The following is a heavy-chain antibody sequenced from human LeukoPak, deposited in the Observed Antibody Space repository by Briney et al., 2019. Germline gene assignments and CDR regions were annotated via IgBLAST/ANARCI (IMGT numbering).Heavy chain of an antibody. J-gene: IGHJ6*03. CDR2: IYASGST. Sequence: KPSEPLSLTCSLSVGSISICYGSWIRQPAGRALEWIGRIYASGSTNYNPSLKSRVTISVDKSKNQFSLKLSSVTAADTAVYYCARSMVRGVIRWAYYMDVWGKGTTVTVSS. V-gene: IGHV4-4*07. CDR1: VGSISICY. D-gene: IGHD3-10*01. CDR3: ARSMVRGVIRWAYYMDV.